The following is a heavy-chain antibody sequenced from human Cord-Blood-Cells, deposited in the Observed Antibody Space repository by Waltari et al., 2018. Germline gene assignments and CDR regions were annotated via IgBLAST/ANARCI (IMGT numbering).Heavy chain of an antibody. CDR2: IKQDGSEK. D-gene: IGHD1-7*01. CDR1: EFTCSSYW. V-gene: IGHV3-7*01. CDR3: ATTGNYDAFDI. J-gene: IGHJ3*02. Sequence: EVQLVEAGGGLVQPGGSRRLSWEASEFTCSSYWRSGVRQAQGKGLEWVANIKQDGSEKYYVDSGKGRFTISRDNAKNSLYLQMNSLRAEDTAVYYCATTGNYDAFDIWGQGTMVTVSS.